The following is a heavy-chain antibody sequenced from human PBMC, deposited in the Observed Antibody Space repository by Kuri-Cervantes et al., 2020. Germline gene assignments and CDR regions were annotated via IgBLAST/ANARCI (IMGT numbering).Heavy chain of an antibody. CDR3: ARDSSWYIY. CDR1: GGSISGHY. J-gene: IGHJ4*02. V-gene: IGHV4-59*11. D-gene: IGHD6-13*01. Sequence: SETLSLTCTVSGGSISGHYWSWIRQPPGKGLEWIGYINYSGSTNYNPSLRSRVTMSVDTSKNQISLKLSSVTAADTAVYYCARDSSWYIYWGQGALVTVSS. CDR2: INYSGST.